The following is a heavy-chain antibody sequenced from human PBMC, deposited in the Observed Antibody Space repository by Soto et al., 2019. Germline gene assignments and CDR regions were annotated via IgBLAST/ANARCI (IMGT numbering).Heavy chain of an antibody. CDR3: GRGSAYSDYDLEY. CDR1: GFTFSSYA. J-gene: IGHJ4*02. V-gene: IGHV3-23*01. Sequence: EVQLLESGGGLVRPGGSLRLSCAASGFTFSSYAMTWVRQAPGKGLEWVSGVSGTGGSAYYADSVKGRFTISRDKSTNTLYLRMNSLRAEDTAVYYCGRGSAYSDYDLEYWGQGTLVTVSS. CDR2: VSGTGGSA. D-gene: IGHD4-17*01.